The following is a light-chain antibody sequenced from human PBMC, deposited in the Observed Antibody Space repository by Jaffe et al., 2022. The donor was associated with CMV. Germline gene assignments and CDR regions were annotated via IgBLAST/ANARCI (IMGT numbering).Light chain of an antibody. CDR3: QQSYHTPWT. Sequence: DIQMTQSPSSLSASVGDRVTITCRASQSISNFLNWYQQKPGKAPELLIYAASSLQSGVPSRFSGSGSGTDFTLTISSLQPEDFTTYYCQQSYHTPWTFGQGTKVEIK. CDR2: AAS. CDR1: QSISNF. V-gene: IGKV1-39*01. J-gene: IGKJ1*01.